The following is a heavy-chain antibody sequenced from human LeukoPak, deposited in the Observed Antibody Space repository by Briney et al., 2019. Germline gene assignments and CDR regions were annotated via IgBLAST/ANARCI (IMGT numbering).Heavy chain of an antibody. CDR2: ISGSGGST. CDR1: GFTFSSYW. V-gene: IGHV3-23*01. CDR3: AKGFVEPRPHYFDY. J-gene: IGHJ4*02. Sequence: GGSLRLSCAASGFTFSSYWMSWVRQAPGKGLEWVSAISGSGGSTYYADSVKGRFTISRDNSKNTLYLQMNSLSAADTGIYYCAKGFVEPRPHYFDYWGQGTLVTVSS. D-gene: IGHD6-6*01.